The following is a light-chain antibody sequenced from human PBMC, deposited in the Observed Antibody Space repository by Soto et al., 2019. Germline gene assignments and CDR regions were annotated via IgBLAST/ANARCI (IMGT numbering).Light chain of an antibody. J-gene: IGLJ1*01. V-gene: IGLV2-14*01. CDR2: EVN. Sequence: QSVLTQPASVSGSPGQSVTISCTGPRSDIGDSNFISWYQQSPGKAPRLLIYEVNNRPSGVSRRFSGSKAGNTASLTISGLLEDDEAHYFCASWDSSLSAYVFGTGTKVTVL. CDR1: RSDIGDSNF. CDR3: ASWDSSLSAYV.